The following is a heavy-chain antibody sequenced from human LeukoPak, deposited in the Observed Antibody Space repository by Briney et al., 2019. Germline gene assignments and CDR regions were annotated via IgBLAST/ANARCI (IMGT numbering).Heavy chain of an antibody. Sequence: ASVKVSCKASGYTFTGYYMRWVRQAPGQGLEWMGWINPNSGGTNYAQKFQGRVTMTRDTSISTAYMELSRLRSDDTAVYYCARGLRYCSSTSCYGIDYWGQGTLVTVSS. V-gene: IGHV1-2*02. D-gene: IGHD2-2*01. CDR1: GYTFTGYY. J-gene: IGHJ4*02. CDR2: INPNSGGT. CDR3: ARGLRYCSSTSCYGIDY.